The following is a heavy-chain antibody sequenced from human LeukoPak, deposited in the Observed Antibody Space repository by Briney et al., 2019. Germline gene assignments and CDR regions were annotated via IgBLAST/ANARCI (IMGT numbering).Heavy chain of an antibody. CDR2: IHSNGYT. CDR1: GGSISGYY. J-gene: IGHJ5*02. V-gene: IGHV4-4*09. D-gene: IGHD1-26*01. Sequence: SETLSLTCTVSGGSISGYYWSWIRQPPGQGLEWIAYIHSNGYTNYNPSLKSRVTISVNTPKNQFSLKVTSVPAADTAMYYCTKREGPMSGSYDYFAPWGQGTLVTVS. CDR3: TKREGPMSGSYDYFAP.